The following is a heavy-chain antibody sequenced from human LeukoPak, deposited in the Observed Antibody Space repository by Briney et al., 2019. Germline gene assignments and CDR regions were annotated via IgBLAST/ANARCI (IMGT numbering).Heavy chain of an antibody. CDR1: GFTFSTYA. CDR3: ARLMATIAIDY. D-gene: IGHD5-24*01. V-gene: IGHV3-23*01. CDR2: ISGSGGST. J-gene: IGHJ4*02. Sequence: GGSLRLSCAASGFTFSTYAMSWVRQAPWKGLEWVSSISGSGGSTYHADSVRGRFTISRDNAKNSLYLQMNSLRAEDTAVYYCARLMATIAIDYWGQGTLVIVSS.